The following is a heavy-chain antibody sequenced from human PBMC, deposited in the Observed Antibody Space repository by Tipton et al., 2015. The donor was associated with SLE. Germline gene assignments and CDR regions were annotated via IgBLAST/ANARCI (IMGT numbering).Heavy chain of an antibody. CDR1: GGSISSYY. V-gene: IGHV4-4*07. J-gene: IGHJ3*02. D-gene: IGHD5-12*01. CDR3: ARERGSGYDLIYDAFDI. Sequence: TLSLTCTVSGGSISSYYWSWIRQPAGKGLEWIGRIYTSGSTNYNPSLKSRVTMSVDTSKNQFSLKLSSVTAADTAVYYCARERGSGYDLIYDAFDIWGQGTMVTVSS. CDR2: IYTSGST.